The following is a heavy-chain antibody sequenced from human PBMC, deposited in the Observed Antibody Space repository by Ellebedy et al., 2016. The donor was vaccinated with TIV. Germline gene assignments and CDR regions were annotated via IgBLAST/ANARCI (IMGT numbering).Heavy chain of an antibody. Sequence: GGSLRLSXAASGFTFSSYGMHWVRQAPGKGLEWVAVIWYDGSNKYYADSVKGRFTISRDNSKNTLYLQMNSLRAEDTAVYYCARHYGDYGKDHWGQGTLATVSS. CDR1: GFTFSSYG. CDR3: ARHYGDYGKDH. CDR2: IWYDGSNK. D-gene: IGHD4-17*01. J-gene: IGHJ4*02. V-gene: IGHV3-33*01.